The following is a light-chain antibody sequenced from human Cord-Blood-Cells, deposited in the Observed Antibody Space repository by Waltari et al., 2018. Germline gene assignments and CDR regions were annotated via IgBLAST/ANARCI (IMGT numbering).Light chain of an antibody. V-gene: IGLV2-8*01. Sequence: QSALTQPPSASGSPGQSLTISCTGTSSDVGGYKYFSWYQQHPGKAPKLMIYAVSKRPSGVPDRFSGSKSGNTASLTVSGLQAEDEADYYCSSYAGSNNVVFGGGTKLTVL. CDR2: AVS. CDR3: SSYAGSNNVV. J-gene: IGLJ2*01. CDR1: SSDVGGYKY.